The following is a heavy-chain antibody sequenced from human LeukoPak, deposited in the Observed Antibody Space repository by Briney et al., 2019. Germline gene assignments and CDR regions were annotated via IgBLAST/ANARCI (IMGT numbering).Heavy chain of an antibody. CDR1: GYTFTSYG. D-gene: IGHD6-19*01. V-gene: IGHV1-18*01. Sequence: GASVKVSCKASGYTFTSYGIRWVRQAPGQGLEWMGWISAYNGNTNYAQKLQGRVTMTTDTSTSTAYMELRSLRSDDTAVYYCARDGIAVAGKGVFDYWGQGTLVTVSS. CDR2: ISAYNGNT. CDR3: ARDGIAVAGKGVFDY. J-gene: IGHJ4*02.